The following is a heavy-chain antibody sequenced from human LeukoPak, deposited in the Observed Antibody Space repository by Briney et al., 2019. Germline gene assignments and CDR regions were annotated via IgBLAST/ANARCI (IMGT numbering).Heavy chain of an antibody. Sequence: GGSLRLSCAASGFTFSKYAMSWVRQAPGKGLEWVSTVNDRGTGTYYADSVKGRFTISRDNSKSTLSLQMISLRAEDTALYYCAKGLKTAVGPYMGYHYYMDVWGKGTTVTVSS. CDR2: VNDRGTGT. J-gene: IGHJ6*03. CDR3: AKGLKTAVGPYMGYHYYMDV. CDR1: GFTFSKYA. D-gene: IGHD5-18*01. V-gene: IGHV3-23*01.